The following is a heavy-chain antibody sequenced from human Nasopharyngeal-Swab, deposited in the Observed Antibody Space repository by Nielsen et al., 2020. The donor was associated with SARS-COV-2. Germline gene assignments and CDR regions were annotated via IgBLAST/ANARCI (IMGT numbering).Heavy chain of an antibody. CDR2: ISYDGSNR. V-gene: IGHV3-30*18. CDR3: AKDFSGTYYHLGY. CDR1: VFTFNKSG. D-gene: IGHD1-26*01. Sequence: GESLKISCAASVFTFNKSGLHWFRQAPGKGLEWVAGISYDGSNRYYADSVKGRFTISRDNSKNTLYLQINSLRPEDTAVYYCAKDFSGTYYHLGYWGQGTMVTVSS. J-gene: IGHJ4*02.